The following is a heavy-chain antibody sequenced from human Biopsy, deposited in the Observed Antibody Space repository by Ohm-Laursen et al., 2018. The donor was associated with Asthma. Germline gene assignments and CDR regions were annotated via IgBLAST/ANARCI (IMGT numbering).Heavy chain of an antibody. D-gene: IGHD4-17*01. CDR3: ASDFPKDYVRYNFQF. V-gene: IGHV3-7*05. CDR1: GFTFSDYW. J-gene: IGHJ4*02. Sequence: SLRLSCTASGFTFSDYWMTWVRQAPGKGLEWVANIKQDGSKKNYVDSVRGRFTISRDNAKNSLYLQMNSLRVEDTAVYYCASDFPKDYVRYNFQFWGQGTLVTVSS. CDR2: IKQDGSKK.